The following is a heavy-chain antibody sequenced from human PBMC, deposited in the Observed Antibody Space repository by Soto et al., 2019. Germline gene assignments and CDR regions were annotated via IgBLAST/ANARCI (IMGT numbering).Heavy chain of an antibody. D-gene: IGHD3-10*01. V-gene: IGHV3-33*06. CDR1: GFPFSRYD. CDR3: AKVLYASESFDSEEAPYGMDV. Sequence: PGGSLRLSCAASGFPFSRYDMHWVRQAPGKGLEWVAVLWFDGSNEYYADSVQGRFTISRDNSKNTLHLQMDSLRAEDTAVYYCAKVLYASESFDSEEAPYGMDVWGQGTTVTVSS. J-gene: IGHJ6*02. CDR2: LWFDGSNE.